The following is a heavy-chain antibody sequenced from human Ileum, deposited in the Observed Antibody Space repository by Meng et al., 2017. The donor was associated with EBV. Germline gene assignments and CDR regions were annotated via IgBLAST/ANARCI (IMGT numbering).Heavy chain of an antibody. D-gene: IGHD1-26*01. J-gene: IGHJ4*02. V-gene: IGHV1-69*18. CDR2: IVPIFGTT. CDR3: ARLGGDYDDY. CDR1: GDRFGTYS. Sequence: QVQLVQSGAGVKKPGSSVKVSCKASGDRFGTYSVSWVRQAPGQGLEWMGNIVPIFGTTSYAQKFQGRVTITADESTSTAYMELRNLRSEDSAMYYCARLGGDYDDYWGQGTLVTGSS.